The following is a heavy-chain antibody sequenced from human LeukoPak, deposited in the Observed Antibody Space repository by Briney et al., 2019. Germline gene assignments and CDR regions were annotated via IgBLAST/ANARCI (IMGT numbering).Heavy chain of an antibody. CDR2: INPNSGGT. CDR1: GYTFTGYY. J-gene: IGHJ4*02. V-gene: IGHV1-2*06. Sequence: GASVKVSCKASGYTFTGYYMHWVRQAPGQGLEWMGRINPNSGGTNYAQKFQGRVTITRDTSISTAYMELSRLGSDEPAVYYWARVEGIRQWLVQGAYYFDYWGQGTLVTVSS. D-gene: IGHD6-19*01. CDR3: ARVEGIRQWLVQGAYYFDY.